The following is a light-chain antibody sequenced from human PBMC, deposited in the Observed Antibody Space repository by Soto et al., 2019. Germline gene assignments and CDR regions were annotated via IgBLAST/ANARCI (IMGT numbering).Light chain of an antibody. V-gene: IGLV3-21*04. CDR1: SIGSKS. J-gene: IGLJ2*01. Sequence: SYELTQPPSVSLAPGKTASITCGGNSIGSKSVHWYQQKPGQAPIVVIYYDSDRPSGIPERFAGSNSGNTATLTISRVEAGDEADYYCQVCDSSSDHVIFGGGTKLTVL. CDR3: QVCDSSSDHVI. CDR2: YDS.